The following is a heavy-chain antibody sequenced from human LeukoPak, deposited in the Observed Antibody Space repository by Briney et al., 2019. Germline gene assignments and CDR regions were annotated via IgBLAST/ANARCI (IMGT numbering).Heavy chain of an antibody. V-gene: IGHV3-33*01. D-gene: IGHD6-13*01. CDR3: ARDRGSSSWCYRY. CDR2: IWYDGSNK. J-gene: IGHJ4*02. Sequence: GGSLRLSYAASGFTFSSYGMHWVRQAPGKGLEWVAVIWYDGSNKYYADSVKGRFTISRDNSKNTLYLQMNSLRAEDTAVYYCARDRGSSSWCYRYWGQGTLVTVSS. CDR1: GFTFSSYG.